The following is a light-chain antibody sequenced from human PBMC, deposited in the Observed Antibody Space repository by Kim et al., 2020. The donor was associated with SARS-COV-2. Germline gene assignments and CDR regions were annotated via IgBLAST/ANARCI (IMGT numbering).Light chain of an antibody. V-gene: IGKV1-27*01. CDR3: QNYNSAPHA. CDR1: QGIRNY. Sequence: DIQMTQSPSSLSASVGDRVTITCRASQGIRNYLAWYQQKPGKVPKLLIYVASTLQSGVPSRFSGSGSGTDFTLTISSLQPEDVATYYCQNYNSAPHAFGHGTKVDIK. J-gene: IGKJ1*01. CDR2: VAS.